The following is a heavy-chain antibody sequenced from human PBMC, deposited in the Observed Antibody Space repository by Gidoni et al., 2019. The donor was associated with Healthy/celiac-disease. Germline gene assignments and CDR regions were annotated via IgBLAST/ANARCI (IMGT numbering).Heavy chain of an antibody. Sequence: EVKLLESGGGLVQPGGALRLSWAASGFTVSSYALSWVRQAPGKGLVWGSAISGSGGSTYYADSVKCRFTISRDNSKNTLYLQMNSLRAEDTAVYYCAKGLGVWEWLVRPLDYWGQGTLVTVSS. CDR3: AKGLGVWEWLVRPLDY. J-gene: IGHJ4*02. CDR2: ISGSGGST. D-gene: IGHD6-19*01. V-gene: IGHV3-23*01. CDR1: GFTVSSYA.